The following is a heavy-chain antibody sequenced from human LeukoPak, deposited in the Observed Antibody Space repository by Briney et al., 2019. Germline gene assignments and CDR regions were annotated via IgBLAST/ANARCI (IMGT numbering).Heavy chain of an antibody. CDR3: ASHTAPADGMDV. V-gene: IGHV3-21*01. D-gene: IGHD5-18*01. CDR1: GFTVSSNY. CDR2: ISSSSSYI. J-gene: IGHJ6*02. Sequence: GGSLRLSCAASGFTVSSNYMSWVRQAPGKGLEWVSSISSSSSYIYYADSVKGRFTISRDNAKNSLYLQMNSLRAEDTAVYYCASHTAPADGMDVWGQGTTVTVSS.